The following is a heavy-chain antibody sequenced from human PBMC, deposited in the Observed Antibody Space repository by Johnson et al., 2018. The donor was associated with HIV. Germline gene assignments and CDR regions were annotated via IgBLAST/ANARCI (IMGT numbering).Heavy chain of an antibody. Sequence: VQLVESGGGLVQPGRSLRLSCAASGFTFDDYAMHWVRQAPGKGLEWVSGISWNSGSIGYADSVKGRFTISRDNAKNSLYLQMNRLRAEDTALYYCARDRITMVRGVTEDAFDIWGQGTMVTVSS. CDR2: ISWNSGSI. CDR3: ARDRITMVRGVTEDAFDI. V-gene: IGHV3-9*01. CDR1: GFTFDDYA. D-gene: IGHD3-10*01. J-gene: IGHJ3*02.